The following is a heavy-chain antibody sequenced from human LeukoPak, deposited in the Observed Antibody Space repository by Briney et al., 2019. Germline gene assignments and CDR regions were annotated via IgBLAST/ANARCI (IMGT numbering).Heavy chain of an antibody. CDR3: ARDPFVQELLRREYYSDY. V-gene: IGHV4-30-4*01. Sequence: PSETLSLTCTVSNDSISSGDYYWNWIRQPPGKGLEWIGYIFHRGGTSYNPSLKSRILFSVDTSQNQFSLKLNSVTAADTAVYYCARDPFVQELLRREYYSDYWGQGTLVTVSS. CDR1: NDSISSGDYY. D-gene: IGHD1-26*01. J-gene: IGHJ4*02. CDR2: IFHRGGT.